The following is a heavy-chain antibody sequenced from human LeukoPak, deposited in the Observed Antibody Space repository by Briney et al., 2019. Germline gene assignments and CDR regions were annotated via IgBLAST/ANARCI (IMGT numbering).Heavy chain of an antibody. Sequence: GGSLRLSCAASGFTLRTYAMSWVRQAPGKGLEWVSAISGSGGSTYYTDSVKGRFTISRDNSKNTLYLQMNSLRAEDTAVYYCAKAIVVVVAYFDYWGQGTLVTVSS. D-gene: IGHD2-15*01. CDR2: ISGSGGST. V-gene: IGHV3-23*01. CDR3: AKAIVVVVAYFDY. J-gene: IGHJ4*02. CDR1: GFTLRTYA.